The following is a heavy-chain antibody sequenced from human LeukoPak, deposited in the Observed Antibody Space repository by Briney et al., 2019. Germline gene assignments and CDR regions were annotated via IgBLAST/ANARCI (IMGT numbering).Heavy chain of an antibody. CDR2: ISGSGGST. J-gene: IGHJ4*02. CDR1: GFTLSGYA. D-gene: IGHD2-21*02. CDR3: AKDFSSLVLLTFDY. V-gene: IGHV3-23*01. Sequence: GGSLRLSCAASGFTLSGYAMSWVRQAPGKGLEWVSAISGSGGSTYYADSVKGRFTISRDNSKNTLYLQMNSLRAEDTAVYYCAKDFSSLVLLTFDYWGQGTLVTVSS.